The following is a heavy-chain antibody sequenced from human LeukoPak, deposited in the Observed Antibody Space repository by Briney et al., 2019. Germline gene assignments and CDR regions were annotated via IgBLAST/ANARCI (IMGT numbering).Heavy chain of an antibody. CDR1: GFTVSSNE. V-gene: IGHV3-38-3*01. CDR3: ARGGSKWLRFDWFDP. D-gene: IGHD5-12*01. J-gene: IGHJ5*02. Sequence: PGGSLRLSCAASGFTVSSNEMSWVRQAPGKGLEWVSSISGGSTYYADPRKGRFTISRDNSKNTPYLQMNSLRAEDTAVYYCARGGSKWLRFDWFDPWGQGTLVTVSS. CDR2: ISGGST.